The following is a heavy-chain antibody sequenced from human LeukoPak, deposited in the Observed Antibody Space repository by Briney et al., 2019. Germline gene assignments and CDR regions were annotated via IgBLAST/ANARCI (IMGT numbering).Heavy chain of an antibody. CDR1: GYTFTEHY. CDR3: ARDSSAALEF. CDR2: INPNSGDT. J-gene: IGHJ4*02. V-gene: IGHV1-2*02. Sequence: ASVKVSCKASGYTFTEHYIHWVRQAPGQGLEWMGWINPNSGDTNYAQNSQGRVTTTRDASNSIVYMEVSSLSSDDTAVYYCARDSSAALEFWGQGAPVTVSP. D-gene: IGHD2-2*01.